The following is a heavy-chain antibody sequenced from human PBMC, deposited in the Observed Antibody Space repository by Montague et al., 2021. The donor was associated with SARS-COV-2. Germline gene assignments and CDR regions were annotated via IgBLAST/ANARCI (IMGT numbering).Heavy chain of an antibody. CDR1: GFSLNTPEVA. J-gene: IGHJ4*02. CDR2: IYGGDEK. V-gene: IGHV2-5*05. CDR3: AHRFAGFFDY. Sequence: PALVKPTQTLTLTCTFSGFSLNTPEVAVGWVRQPPGKALEWLALIYGGDEKRYGPSLQSRLTITRDTSKSQVVLTMTNMDPVDTATYFCAHRFAGFFDYWGQGILVTVSS.